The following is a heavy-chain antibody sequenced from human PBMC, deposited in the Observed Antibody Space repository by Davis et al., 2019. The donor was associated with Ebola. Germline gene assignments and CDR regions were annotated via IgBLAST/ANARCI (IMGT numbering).Heavy chain of an antibody. V-gene: IGHV4-61*01. J-gene: IGHJ4*02. Sequence: PSETLSLTCTVSACPASRGSYYWSWIRQPPGKGLEWIGYIYYSGSTNYNPSLKSRVTISVDTSKNQFSLKLSSVTAADTAVYYCARGLVAGADYWGQGTLVTVSS. CDR2: IYYSGST. CDR1: ACPASRGSYY. CDR3: ARGLVAGADY. D-gene: IGHD2-15*01.